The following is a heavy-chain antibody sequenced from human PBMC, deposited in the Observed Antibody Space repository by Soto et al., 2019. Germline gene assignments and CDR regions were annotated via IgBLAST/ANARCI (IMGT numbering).Heavy chain of an antibody. CDR2: ISGSGGST. D-gene: IGHD6-19*01. CDR3: AKDRAPGSGWLQGDYYYYGMDV. Sequence: GGSLRLSCAASGFTFSSYAMSWVRQAPGKGLEWVSAISGSGGSTYYADSVKGRFTISRDNSKNTLYLQMNSLRAEDTAVYYCAKDRAPGSGWLQGDYYYYGMDVWGQGTTVTVSS. CDR1: GFTFSSYA. J-gene: IGHJ6*02. V-gene: IGHV3-23*01.